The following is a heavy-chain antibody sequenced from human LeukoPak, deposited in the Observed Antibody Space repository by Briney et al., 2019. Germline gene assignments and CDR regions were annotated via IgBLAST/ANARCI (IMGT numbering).Heavy chain of an antibody. J-gene: IGHJ4*02. V-gene: IGHV3-30*03. CDR3: ARSETAMVTPIDY. CDR2: ISYDGSNK. Sequence: PGGSLRLSCAASGFTFSSYGMHWVRQAPGKGLEWVAVISYDGSNKYYADSVKGRFTISRDNSKNTLYLQINSLRAEDTAVYYCARSETAMVTPIDYWGQGTLVTVSS. D-gene: IGHD5-18*01. CDR1: GFTFSSYG.